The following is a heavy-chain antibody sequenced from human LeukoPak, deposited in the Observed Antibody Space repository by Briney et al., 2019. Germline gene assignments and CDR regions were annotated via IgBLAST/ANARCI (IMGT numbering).Heavy chain of an antibody. V-gene: IGHV4-30-4*08. J-gene: IGHJ5*02. D-gene: IGHD3-3*01. CDR1: VGSISSGDYY. CDR3: AREGYDFWSGTAFFDP. CDR2: TYYSGST. Sequence: SQTLSLTCTVSVGSISSGDYYWSWIRQPPGKGLEWIGYTYYSGSTYYNPSLKSRVTISVDTSKNQFSLKLSSVTAADTAVYYCAREGYDFWSGTAFFDPWGQGTLVTVSS.